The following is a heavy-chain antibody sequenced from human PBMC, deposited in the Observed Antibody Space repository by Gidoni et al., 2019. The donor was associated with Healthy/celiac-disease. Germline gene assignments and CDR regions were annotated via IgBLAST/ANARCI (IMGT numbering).Heavy chain of an antibody. J-gene: IGHJ2*01. D-gene: IGHD3-10*01. V-gene: IGHV3-30-3*01. CDR1: GFTFRSYA. CDR3: ARGHKVRGARDFDL. CDR2: ISYDGSNK. Sequence: QVQLVESGGGVVQPGRSLRLSCAASGFTFRSYAMHWVRLAPGKGLEWVAVISYDGSNKYYADSVKGRFTISRDNSKNTLYLQMNSLRAEDTAVYYCARGHKVRGARDFDLWGRGTLVTVSS.